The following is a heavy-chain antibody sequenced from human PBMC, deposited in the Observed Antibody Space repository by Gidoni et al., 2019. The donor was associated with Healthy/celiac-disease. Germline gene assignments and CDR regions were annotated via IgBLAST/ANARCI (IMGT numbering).Heavy chain of an antibody. CDR3: AKGLNTVTTRNY. CDR1: GFPFSSYG. V-gene: IGHV3-30*18. CDR2: ISYDGSNK. D-gene: IGHD4-17*01. Sequence: QVQLVESGGGVVQPGRSLRLSCAASGFPFSSYGMHWVRQAPGKGRKWVAVISYDGSNKYYADSVKGRFTISRDNSKNTLYLQMNSLRAEDTAVYYCAKGLNTVTTRNYWGQGTLVTVSS. J-gene: IGHJ4*02.